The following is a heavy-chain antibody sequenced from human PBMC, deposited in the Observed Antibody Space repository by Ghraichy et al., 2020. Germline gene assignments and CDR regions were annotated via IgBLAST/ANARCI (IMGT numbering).Heavy chain of an antibody. J-gene: IGHJ6*02. CDR1: GASFSGYY. CDR3: ARGLAVAGTSDYYYYGLDV. D-gene: IGHD6-19*01. V-gene: IGHV4-34*01. Sequence: SETLSLTCAVYGASFSGYYWSWIRQPPGKGLEWIGEINHSGSTNYNPSLKSRVTISVDTSKNQFSLKLSSVTAADTAVYYCARGLAVAGTSDYYYYGLDVWGQGTTVTVSS. CDR2: INHSGST.